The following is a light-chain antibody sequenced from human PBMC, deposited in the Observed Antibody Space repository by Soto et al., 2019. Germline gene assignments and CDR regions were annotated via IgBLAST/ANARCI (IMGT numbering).Light chain of an antibody. CDR3: VSSKTKQSYV. V-gene: IGLV2-14*03. CDR1: SSDIGAYIF. CDR2: DIA. J-gene: IGLJ1*01. Sequence: QSALAQPASVSGSPGQSITISCTGTSSDIGAYIFVSWYQQHPGKAPKLIIYDIANRPSGVSYRFSGSKYANTASLTISGLQADEAADYYGVSSKTKQSYVVGTGTNVTXL.